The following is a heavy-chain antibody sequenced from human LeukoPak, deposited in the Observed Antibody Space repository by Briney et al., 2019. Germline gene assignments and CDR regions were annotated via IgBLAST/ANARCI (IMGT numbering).Heavy chain of an antibody. V-gene: IGHV1-2*02. CDR3: ARDHIVVVPAARLSYYYYYMDV. Sequence: ASVKVSCKASGYTFTGYYMHWVRQAPGQGLEWMGWINPNSGGTNYAQKFQGRVTMTRDTSISTAYMELSRLRSDDTAVYYCARDHIVVVPAARLSYYYYYMDVWGKGTTVTVSS. CDR2: INPNSGGT. CDR1: GYTFTGYY. J-gene: IGHJ6*03. D-gene: IGHD2-2*01.